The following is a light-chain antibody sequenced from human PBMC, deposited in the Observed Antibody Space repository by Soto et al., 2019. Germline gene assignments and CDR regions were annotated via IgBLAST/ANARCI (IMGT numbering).Light chain of an antibody. J-gene: IGKJ2*01. Sequence: EIVMTQSPATLSVSPGERATLSCRANQSVSSNLAWYQQKPGQAPRLLIYGTSTRATGIPARFSGSGSGTEFTLTISSLQSEDFAVYYCQHFNNWPPKYTFGQGTRLEIK. CDR1: QSVSSN. V-gene: IGKV3-15*01. CDR2: GTS. CDR3: QHFNNWPPKYT.